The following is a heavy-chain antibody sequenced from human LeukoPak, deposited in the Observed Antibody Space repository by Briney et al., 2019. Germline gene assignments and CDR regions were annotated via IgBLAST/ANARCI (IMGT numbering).Heavy chain of an antibody. CDR2: IFPGDSDT. D-gene: IGHD3-10*01. V-gene: IGHV5-51*01. CDR3: ATGNYASGNYYNVAFDY. Sequence: GESLKISCTGSGYTFTNYWIGWVRQMPGKGLECMGIIFPGDSDTKYRPSFQGQVTVSANKSISTAYLQWSSLKASDTAMYYCATGNYASGNYYNVAFDYWGQGTLVTVSP. CDR1: GYTFTNYW. J-gene: IGHJ4*02.